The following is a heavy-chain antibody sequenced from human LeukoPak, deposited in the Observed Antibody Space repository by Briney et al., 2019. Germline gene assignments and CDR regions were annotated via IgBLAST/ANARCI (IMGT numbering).Heavy chain of an antibody. J-gene: IGHJ3*01. V-gene: IGHV4-30-4*08. Sequence: SQTLSLTCTVSGGSISSGDYYWSWIRQPPGKGLEWIGYIYYSGSTYYNPSLKSRVTISVDTSKNQFSLKLSSVTSADTAVHYCARDLVRGVITPKDAFDVGSQGRMVTVSS. D-gene: IGHD3-10*01. CDR1: GGSISSGDYY. CDR2: IYYSGST. CDR3: ARDLVRGVITPKDAFDV.